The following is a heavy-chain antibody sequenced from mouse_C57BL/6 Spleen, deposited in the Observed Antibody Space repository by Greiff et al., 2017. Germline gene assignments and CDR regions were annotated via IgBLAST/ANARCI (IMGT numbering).Heavy chain of an antibody. D-gene: IGHD1-1*01. CDR3: ARGITTVGD. CDR2: IDPSDSYT. Sequence: VQLQQPGAELVRPGTSVTLSCKASGYTFTSYWMHWVKQRPGQGLEWIGVIDPSDSYTNYNQKFKGKATLTVDTSSSTAYMQLSSLTSEDSAVYYCARGITTVGDWGQGTTLTVSS. V-gene: IGHV1-59*01. J-gene: IGHJ2*01. CDR1: GYTFTSYW.